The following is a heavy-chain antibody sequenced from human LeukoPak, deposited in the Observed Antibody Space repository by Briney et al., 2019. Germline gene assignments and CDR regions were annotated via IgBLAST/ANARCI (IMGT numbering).Heavy chain of an antibody. CDR2: IYQSGSN. J-gene: IGHJ4*02. CDR1: GGSISSCY. CDR3: ARVTTNGPLGNFDY. Sequence: SETLSLTCTVSGGSISSCYWSWIRQPPGKGLEWIGSIYQSGSNYYNPSLKSRVTISVDTSKNQFSLKVTSVTAADTAVYYCARVTTNGPLGNFDYWGQGTLVTVSS. D-gene: IGHD2-8*01. V-gene: IGHV4-59*08.